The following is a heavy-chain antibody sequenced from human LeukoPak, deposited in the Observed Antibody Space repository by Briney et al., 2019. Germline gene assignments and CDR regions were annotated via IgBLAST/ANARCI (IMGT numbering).Heavy chain of an antibody. J-gene: IGHJ4*02. CDR2: SSSSGATI. V-gene: IGHV3-48*02. Sequence: GGSLGLSCAASGFSLSSYAMNWVRQAPGKGLEWVSYSSSSGATIYYADSVEGRFTISRDNAKNSLHLQMNNLRDEDTAVYYCARGTEVYDYWGQGTLITVSS. CDR1: GFSLSSYA. CDR3: ARGTEVYDY.